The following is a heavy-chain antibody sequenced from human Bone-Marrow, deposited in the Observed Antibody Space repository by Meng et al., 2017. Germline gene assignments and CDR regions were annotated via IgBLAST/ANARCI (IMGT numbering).Heavy chain of an antibody. CDR2: ISSSGSTI. CDR1: GFTFSDYY. V-gene: IGHV3-11*01. Sequence: GESLKISCAASGFTFSDYYMSWIRQAPGKGLEWVSYISSSGSTIYYADSVKGRLTISRDNAKNSLYLQKNSLRAEDTAVYYCARTLTLEWLLTPPHYFDYWGQGTLVTVSS. J-gene: IGHJ4*02. D-gene: IGHD3-3*01. CDR3: ARTLTLEWLLTPPHYFDY.